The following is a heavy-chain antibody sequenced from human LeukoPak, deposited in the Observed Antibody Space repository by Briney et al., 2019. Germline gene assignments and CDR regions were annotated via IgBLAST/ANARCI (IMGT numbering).Heavy chain of an antibody. J-gene: IGHJ4*02. CDR3: ARGGGAPTNFFDY. D-gene: IGHD3-16*01. CDR2: ISYDGSYK. Sequence: GTSLRLSCAASGFTLSTYPIHWVRQAPGKGLEWVSVISYDGSYKYYADFVKGRFTISRDNSRNTLYVQLNSLRPEDTAVYYCARGGGAPTNFFDYWGQGTLVTVPS. CDR1: GFTLSTYP. V-gene: IGHV3-30*04.